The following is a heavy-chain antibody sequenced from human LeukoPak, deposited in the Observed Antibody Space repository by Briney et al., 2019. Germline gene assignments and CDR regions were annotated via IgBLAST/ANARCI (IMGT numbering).Heavy chain of an antibody. V-gene: IGHV3-33*01. CDR2: IWYDGSNT. CDR3: ARDREARFLDY. Sequence: GGSLRLSCAASGFTFSNHGMHWVRQAPGKGLAWVAAIWYDGSNTYYADSVKGRFSISRDNFKNAVYLQMSSLRAEDTALYYCARDREARFLDYWGQGALVTVSS. CDR1: GFTFSNHG. J-gene: IGHJ4*02. D-gene: IGHD1-26*01.